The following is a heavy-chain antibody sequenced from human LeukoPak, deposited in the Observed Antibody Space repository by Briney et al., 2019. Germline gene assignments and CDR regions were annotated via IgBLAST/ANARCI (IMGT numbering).Heavy chain of an antibody. CDR3: ARAMLRGLLDAFDI. CDR1: GFTFSSYE. J-gene: IGHJ3*02. Sequence: TGGSLRLPCAASGFTFSSYEMNWVRQAPGKGLEWVSYISSSGSTIYYADSVKGRFTISRDNAKNSLYLQMNSLRVEDTAVYYCARAMLRGLLDAFDIWGQGTMVTGSS. D-gene: IGHD3-10*01. V-gene: IGHV3-48*03. CDR2: ISSSGSTI.